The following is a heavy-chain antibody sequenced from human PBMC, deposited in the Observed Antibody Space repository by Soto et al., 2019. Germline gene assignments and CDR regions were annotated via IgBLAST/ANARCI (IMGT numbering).Heavy chain of an antibody. J-gene: IGHJ6*03. D-gene: IGHD2-15*01. V-gene: IGHV1-18*01. Sequence: PLMQSGAEVKKPGASVKVSCKPSGYTFNSYGITWVRQAPGQGLEWMGWVNTYNGNPNYAQKFQGRVTTNTATSTSTAYMELRSLTSDDTAGYYCARVTLSVVVLNPQRYYFYMDVWGKATTVSVS. CDR1: GYTFNSYG. CDR3: ARVTLSVVVLNPQRYYFYMDV. CDR2: VNTYNGNP.